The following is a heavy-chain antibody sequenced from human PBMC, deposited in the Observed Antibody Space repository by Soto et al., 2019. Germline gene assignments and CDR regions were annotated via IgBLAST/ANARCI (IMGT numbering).Heavy chain of an antibody. V-gene: IGHV1-69*01. CDR3: AREGTAGAGTWYY. J-gene: IGHJ4*02. CDR1: GGTFSSYA. CDR2: IIPIFGTA. Sequence: QVQLVQSGAEVKKPGSSVKVSCKATGGTFSSYAISWVRQAPGQGLEWMGGIIPIFGTANYAQKFQGRVTITVGESRSTAYRAPSSLRSEETAVYYCAREGTAGAGTWYYWGQGTLVTVSS. D-gene: IGHD6-13*01.